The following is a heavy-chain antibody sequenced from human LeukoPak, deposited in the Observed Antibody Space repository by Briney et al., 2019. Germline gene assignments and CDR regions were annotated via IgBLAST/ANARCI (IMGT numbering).Heavy chain of an antibody. J-gene: IGHJ5*02. V-gene: IGHV3-30*04. CDR3: VRSLGSYSGVNWFDP. Sequence: GGSLRLSCAASGFPFSNYAMHWVRQAPGKGLEWVALISYDETTKYYADSVKGRFTISRDNSKNTLSLQMNNLRPEDTAVYHCVRSLGSYSGVNWFDPWGQGTLVTVSS. CDR2: ISYDETTK. D-gene: IGHD3-10*01. CDR1: GFPFSNYA.